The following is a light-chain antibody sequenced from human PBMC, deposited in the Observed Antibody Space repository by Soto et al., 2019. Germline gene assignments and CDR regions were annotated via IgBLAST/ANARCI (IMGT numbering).Light chain of an antibody. CDR2: EVN. Sequence: QPVLTQPPSASGSPGQSVTISCTGTSSDVGAYNYVAWYQQRPGKAPKLMIYEVNKRPSGVPDRFSGSRSGNTASLTVSGLQTEDEADYYCSSYAGSDVFVFGTGTKVTVL. CDR3: SSYAGSDVFV. J-gene: IGLJ1*01. CDR1: SSDVGAYNY. V-gene: IGLV2-8*01.